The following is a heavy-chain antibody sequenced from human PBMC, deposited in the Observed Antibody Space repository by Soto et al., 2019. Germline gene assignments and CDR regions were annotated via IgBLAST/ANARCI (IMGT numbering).Heavy chain of an antibody. V-gene: IGHV2-5*01. CDR1: GFSLNEKRVG. CDR3: AHTPWGAGPDY. D-gene: IGHD3-16*01. Sequence: CNVSGFSLNEKRVGVGWIRQPPGKALEWLGIIYWNDDKGYSPSLKTRLTITKDTSKNQVVLTMTNMDPVDAATYYCAHTPWGAGPDYWGLGTPVSVSS. J-gene: IGHJ4*02. CDR2: IYWNDDK.